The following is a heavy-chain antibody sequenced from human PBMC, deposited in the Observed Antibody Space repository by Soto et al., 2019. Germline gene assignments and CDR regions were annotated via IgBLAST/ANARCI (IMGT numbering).Heavy chain of an antibody. CDR2: IHYSGNT. CDR1: GGSVISGGYY. D-gene: IGHD5-18*01. V-gene: IGHV4-31*03. Sequence: QVPLQESGPGLVNPSQTLSLTCTVSGGSVISGGYYWTWIRQHPGKGLEWIGYIHYSGNTYYNPSLQSRVAISLATSKNQFSLKLSSVTAADTAVYYCARDRYSYGFVDYWGQGTLVTVSS. J-gene: IGHJ4*02. CDR3: ARDRYSYGFVDY.